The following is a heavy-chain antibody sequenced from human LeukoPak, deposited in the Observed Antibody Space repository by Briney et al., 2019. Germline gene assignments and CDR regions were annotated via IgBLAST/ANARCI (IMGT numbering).Heavy chain of an antibody. V-gene: IGHV4-38-2*02. J-gene: IGHJ6*03. CDR3: ARDQYCSGGSCYSDYYYYYMDV. CDR2: FYHSGST. Sequence: SETLSLTCAVSGYSISSGYYWGWIRQPPGKGLEWIGSFYHSGSTYYNPSLKSRVTISVDTSKNQFSLKLSSVTAADTAVYYCARDQYCSGGSCYSDYYYYYMDVWGKGTTVTVSS. CDR1: GYSISSGYY. D-gene: IGHD2-15*01.